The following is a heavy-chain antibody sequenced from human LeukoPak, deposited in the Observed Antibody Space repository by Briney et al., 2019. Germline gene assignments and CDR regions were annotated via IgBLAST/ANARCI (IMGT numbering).Heavy chain of an antibody. CDR2: INPNSGGT. CDR3: ARGMGAYCGGDCYSANWFDP. CDR1: GYAFTGYY. V-gene: IGHV1-2*02. D-gene: IGHD2-21*02. J-gene: IGHJ5*02. Sequence: ASVKVSCKASGYAFTGYYMHWVRQAPGQGLEWMGWINPNSGGTNYAQKFQGRVTMTRDTSTSTVYMELSSLRSEDTAVYYCARGMGAYCGGDCYSANWFDPWGQGTLVTVSS.